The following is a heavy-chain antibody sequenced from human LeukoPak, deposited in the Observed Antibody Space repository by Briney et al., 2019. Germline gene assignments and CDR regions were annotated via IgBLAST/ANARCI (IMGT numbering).Heavy chain of an antibody. CDR2: ITDSVSGGST. J-gene: IGHJ4*02. Sequence: PGGSLRLSCAASGFTFSSYAMTWVRQAPGKGLEWVSTITDSVSGGSTYYADSVKGRFTISRDNSKNTLYLQMNSLRAEDTAVYYCARLVTAQYYRSENFDYWGQGTLVTVSS. V-gene: IGHV3-23*01. CDR1: GFTFSSYA. D-gene: IGHD2-21*02. CDR3: ARLVTAQYYRSENFDY.